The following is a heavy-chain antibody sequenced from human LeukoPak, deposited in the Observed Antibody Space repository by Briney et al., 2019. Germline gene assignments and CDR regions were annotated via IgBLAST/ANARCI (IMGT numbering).Heavy chain of an antibody. CDR2: ISSSSSTI. CDR3: ARARASGRSGFDY. Sequence: GGSLRLSCAASGLTFSDYWMTWVRQAPGKGLEWVSYISSSSSTIYYADSVKGRFTISRDNAKNSLDLQMNSLRDEDTAVYYCARARASGRSGFDYWGQGTLVTVSS. CDR1: GLTFSDYW. D-gene: IGHD2-15*01. J-gene: IGHJ4*02. V-gene: IGHV3-48*02.